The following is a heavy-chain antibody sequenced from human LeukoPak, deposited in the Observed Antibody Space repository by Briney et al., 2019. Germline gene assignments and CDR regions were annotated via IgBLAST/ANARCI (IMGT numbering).Heavy chain of an antibody. V-gene: IGHV3-7*01. CDR2: IKHDGSDS. CDR1: GFTFRNYY. CDR3: TRDEGATVTTYRFDY. J-gene: IGHJ4*02. Sequence: PGGSLRLSCAASGFTFRNYYMSWVRQAPGKGLEWVGHIKHDGSDSSYVDSVKGRFTISRDNAKNSVYLQMSSLRAEDTAVYYCTRDEGATVTTYRFDYWGQGTLVIVSS. D-gene: IGHD4-17*01.